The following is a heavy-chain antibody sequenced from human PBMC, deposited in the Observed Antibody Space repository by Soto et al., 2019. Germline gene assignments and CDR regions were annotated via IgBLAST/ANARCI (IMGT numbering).Heavy chain of an antibody. D-gene: IGHD3-22*01. J-gene: IGHJ4*02. CDR1: GFTFSDHY. CDR3: AKVGVGYHFDY. Sequence: GGSLRLSCAASGFTFSDHYMDWVRQAPGKGLEWVGRTRNKANSYTTEYAASVKGRFTISRDDSKNSLYLQMNSLKTEDTAVYYCAKVGVGYHFDYWGQGTLVTVSS. CDR2: TRNKANSYTT. V-gene: IGHV3-72*01.